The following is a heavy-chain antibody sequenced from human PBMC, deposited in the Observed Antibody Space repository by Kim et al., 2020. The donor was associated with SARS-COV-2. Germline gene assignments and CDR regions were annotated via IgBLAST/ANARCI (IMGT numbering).Heavy chain of an antibody. V-gene: IGHV3-21*01. J-gene: IGHJ4*02. Sequence: GGSLRLSCAASGFTFSSYSMNWVRQAPGKGLEWVSSISSSSSYIYYADSVKGRFTISRDNAKNSLYLQMNSLRAEDTAVYYCARDLLRPPDYYGSGTPPYYFDYWGQGTLVTVSS. CDR3: ARDLLRPPDYYGSGTPPYYFDY. CDR1: GFTFSSYS. D-gene: IGHD3-10*01. CDR2: ISSSSSYI.